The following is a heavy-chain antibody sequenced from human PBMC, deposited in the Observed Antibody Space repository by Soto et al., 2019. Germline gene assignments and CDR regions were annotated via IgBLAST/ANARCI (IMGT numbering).Heavy chain of an antibody. Sequence: ASVKVSCKASGYTFTGYFMHWVRQAPGQGLEWMGRINPSGGSTSYAQKFQGRVTMTRDTSTSTVYMELSSLRSEDTAVYYCARSAGYCTNGVCPEWHLALWGRGTLVTVAS. V-gene: IGHV1-46*01. D-gene: IGHD2-8*01. CDR1: GYTFTGYF. CDR2: INPSGGST. J-gene: IGHJ2*01. CDR3: ARSAGYCTNGVCPEWHLAL.